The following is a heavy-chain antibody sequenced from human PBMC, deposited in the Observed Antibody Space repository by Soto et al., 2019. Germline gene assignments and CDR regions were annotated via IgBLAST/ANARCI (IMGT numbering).Heavy chain of an antibody. V-gene: IGHV4-30-4*01. D-gene: IGHD4-4*01. CDR1: GGSISSGDYY. Sequence: SETLSLTCTVSGGSISSGDYYWSWIRQPPGKGLEWIGYIYYSGSTYYNPSLKSRVTISVDTSKNQFFLKLSSVTAADTAVYYCARERSNYDYYYYYGMDVWGQGTTVTVSS. CDR2: IYYSGST. J-gene: IGHJ6*02. CDR3: ARERSNYDYYYYYGMDV.